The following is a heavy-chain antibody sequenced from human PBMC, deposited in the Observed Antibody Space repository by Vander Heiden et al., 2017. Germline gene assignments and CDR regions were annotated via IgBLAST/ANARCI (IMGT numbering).Heavy chain of an antibody. Sequence: EVQLLESGGGLVQPGGSLRLSCAASGFTFSSYAMSWVRQAPGKGREWVSAISGSGGSTYYAASVKGRFTISRDNSKNTLYLQMNSLRAEDTAVYYCAKVPVASAARRKNYYYYGMDVWGQGTTVTVSS. D-gene: IGHD6-6*01. CDR1: GFTFSSYA. V-gene: IGHV3-23*01. CDR2: ISGSGGST. J-gene: IGHJ6*02. CDR3: AKVPVASAARRKNYYYYGMDV.